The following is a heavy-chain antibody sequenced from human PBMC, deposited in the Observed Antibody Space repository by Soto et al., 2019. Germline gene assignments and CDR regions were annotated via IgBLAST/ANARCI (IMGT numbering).Heavy chain of an antibody. D-gene: IGHD1-1*01. CDR1: GYSFSAYH. V-gene: IGHV1-2*02. J-gene: IGHJ5*02. CDR3: ARDWSTSEENWNDAYNWFDP. CDR2: INPKSGGT. Sequence: QVQLVQSGAEVKKPWASVTVSCKASGYSFSAYHVHWVRQAPGQGLEWLGWINPKSGGTIYSQKFQGRVTMSRDTSINTVYMELSRLTSDDTAVYYCARDWSTSEENWNDAYNWFDPWGQGTLVTVSS.